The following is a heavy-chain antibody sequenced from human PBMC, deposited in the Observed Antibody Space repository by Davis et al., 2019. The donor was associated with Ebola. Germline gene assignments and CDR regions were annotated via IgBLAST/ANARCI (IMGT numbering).Heavy chain of an antibody. D-gene: IGHD1-26*01. V-gene: IGHV4-34*01. CDR1: GGSFSGYY. Sequence: SETLSLTCAVYGGSFSGYYWSWIRQPPGKGLEWIGEINHSGSTNYNPSLKSRVTISVDTSKNQFSLKLSSVTAADTAVYYCAGVGATAYYYYYGMDVWGKGTTVTVSS. J-gene: IGHJ6*04. CDR3: AGVGATAYYYYYGMDV. CDR2: INHSGST.